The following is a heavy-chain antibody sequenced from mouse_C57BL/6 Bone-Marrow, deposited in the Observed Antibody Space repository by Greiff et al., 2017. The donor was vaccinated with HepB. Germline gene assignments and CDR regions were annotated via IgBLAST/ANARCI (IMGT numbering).Heavy chain of an antibody. Sequence: QVQLKQPGAELVKPGASVKLSCKASGYTFTSYWMHWVKQRPGRGLEWIGRIDPNSGGTKYNEKFKSKATLTVDTSSSTAYMELHSLTSEDSAVYFCAKVPRPYYFDYWGQGTTLTVSS. V-gene: IGHV1-62-3*01. CDR1: GYTFTSYW. CDR2: IDPNSGGT. CDR3: AKVPRPYYFDY. J-gene: IGHJ2*01.